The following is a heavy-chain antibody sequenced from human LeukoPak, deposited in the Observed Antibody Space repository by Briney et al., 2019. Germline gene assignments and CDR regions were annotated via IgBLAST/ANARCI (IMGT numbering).Heavy chain of an antibody. D-gene: IGHD1-1*01. CDR3: ARARNTTPFDP. V-gene: IGHV4-34*01. CDR1: GGSFSGYY. J-gene: IGHJ5*02. CDR2: INHSGST. Sequence: SETLSLTCAVYGGSFSGYYLSWIRQPPGKGLEWIGEINHSGSTNYNPSLKSRVTISVDTSKNQFSLKLSSVTAADTAVYYCARARNTTPFDPWGQGTLVTVSS.